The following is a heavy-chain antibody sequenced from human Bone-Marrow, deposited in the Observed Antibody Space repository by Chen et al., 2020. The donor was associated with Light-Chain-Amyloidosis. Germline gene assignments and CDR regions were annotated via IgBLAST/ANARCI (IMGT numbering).Heavy chain of an antibody. CDR3: ASGRDPGQNWSPP. J-gene: IGHJ5*02. CDR2: MQQSGST. CDR1: GPSLTRHDY. Sequence: QVHLQESGPGLVKPSETLSLTCPVSGPSLTRHDYWGWLRQPPGKGREWRGWMQQSGSTYYKRPQGRVPIPRDTPKNQFSRKLNSVTAADTAVSQCASGRDPGQNWSPPSGPG. V-gene: IGHV4-38-2*01.